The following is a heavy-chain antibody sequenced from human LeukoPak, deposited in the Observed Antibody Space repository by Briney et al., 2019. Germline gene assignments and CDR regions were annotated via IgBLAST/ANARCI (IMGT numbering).Heavy chain of an antibody. J-gene: IGHJ4*02. Sequence: PGGSLRLSCAASGFTLDDYAMRPARHPPRRGLEWEPGISRHSLTSGHAASVKGRITSSRDNASNSLYQQMISLRAEDMAFYFCSKDISATYSPSVFDSWGQGTLVTVSS. V-gene: IGHV3-9*03. CDR1: GFTLDDYA. CDR2: ISRHSLTS. D-gene: IGHD4/OR15-4a*01. CDR3: SKDISATYSPSVFDS.